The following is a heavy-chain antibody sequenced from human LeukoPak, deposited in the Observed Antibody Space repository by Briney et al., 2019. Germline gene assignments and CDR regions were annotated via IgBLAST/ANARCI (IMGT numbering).Heavy chain of an antibody. CDR2: IKQDGSEK. V-gene: IGHV3-7*03. D-gene: IGHD4-17*01. J-gene: IGHJ4*02. Sequence: GGSLRLSCAASGITFSSYWMSWVRQAPGKGLEWVANIKQDGSEKYYVDSVKGRFTISRYNGMNSLYLQMNSLRAEDTAVYYCAKDQADYGDYFDYWGQGTLVTVSS. CDR1: GITFSSYW. CDR3: AKDQADYGDYFDY.